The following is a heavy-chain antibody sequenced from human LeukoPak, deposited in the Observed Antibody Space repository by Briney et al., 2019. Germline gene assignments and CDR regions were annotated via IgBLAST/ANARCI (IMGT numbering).Heavy chain of an antibody. J-gene: IGHJ6*02. CDR3: ARRGQWLVGPHLYYYYGMDV. CDR1: GGSISSSSYY. CDR2: IYYSGST. D-gene: IGHD6-19*01. V-gene: IGHV4-39*01. Sequence: PSETLSLTCTVSGGSISSSSYYWGWIRQPPGKGLEWIGSIYYSGSTYYNPSLKSRVTISVDTSKNQFSLKLSSVTAADTAVYYCARRGQWLVGPHLYYYYGMDVWGQGTTVTVSS.